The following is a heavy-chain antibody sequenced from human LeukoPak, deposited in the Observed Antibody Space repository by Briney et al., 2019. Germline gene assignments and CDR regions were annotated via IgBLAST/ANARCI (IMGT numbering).Heavy chain of an antibody. Sequence: PGGSVRLSCAASGFTFSSYAMYWLRQAPGKGLEWVSSISDSGGATYYADSVKGRLTISRDNSKNTVYLQMNSLRAEDTAIYYCAKSFGSGRTYWGQGTLVTVSS. CDR2: ISDSGGAT. D-gene: IGHD3-10*01. J-gene: IGHJ4*02. CDR1: GFTFSSYA. V-gene: IGHV3-23*01. CDR3: AKSFGSGRTY.